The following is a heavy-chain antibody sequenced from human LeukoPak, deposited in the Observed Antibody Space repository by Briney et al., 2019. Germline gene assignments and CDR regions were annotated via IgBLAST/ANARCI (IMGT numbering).Heavy chain of an antibody. CDR1: GYTLTELS. CDR2: FDPEDGET. V-gene: IGHV1-24*01. Sequence: ASVTVSCTVSGYTLTELSMHWVRQAPGKGLEWMGGFDPEDGETIYAQKFQGRVTMTEDTSTDTAYMELSSLRSEDTAVYYCARAATENSGYDPWGYYYYGMDVWGQGTTVTVSS. J-gene: IGHJ6*02. D-gene: IGHD5-12*01. CDR3: ARAATENSGYDPWGYYYYGMDV.